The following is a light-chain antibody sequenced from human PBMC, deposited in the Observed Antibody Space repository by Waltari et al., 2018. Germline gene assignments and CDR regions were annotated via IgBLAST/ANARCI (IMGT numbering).Light chain of an antibody. V-gene: IGKV3-20*01. CDR2: GAS. CDR3: QHYGNPPRT. Sequence: EVVLPQSPGTLPLSPGERAPPSCRASQSINNDYLAWYQQKPGQAPRLVINGASRRAAGIPERFSGSGSGADFTLTSSRLDPEYFAVYYCQHYGNPPRTFGQGTKVEIK. J-gene: IGKJ1*01. CDR1: QSINNDY.